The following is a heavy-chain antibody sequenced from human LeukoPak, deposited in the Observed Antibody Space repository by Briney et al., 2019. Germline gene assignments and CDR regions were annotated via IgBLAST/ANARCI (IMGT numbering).Heavy chain of an antibody. CDR2: IYHSGST. J-gene: IGHJ4*02. Sequence: SETLSLTCAVSGGSISSAGYPWSWIRQPPGKGLGWIGYIYHSGSTFYNPSLKSRVIISVDKSKNQFSLKLSSVTAADTAVYYCARGNDVLTGFDYWGQGTLVTVSS. CDR3: ARGNDVLTGFDY. D-gene: IGHD3-9*01. CDR1: GGSISSAGYP. V-gene: IGHV4-30-2*01.